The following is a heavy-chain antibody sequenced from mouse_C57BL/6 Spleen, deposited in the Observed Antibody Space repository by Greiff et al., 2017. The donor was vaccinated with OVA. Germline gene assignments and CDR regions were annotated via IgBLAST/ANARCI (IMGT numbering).Heavy chain of an antibody. CDR3: ASVGLLYAMDY. J-gene: IGHJ4*01. V-gene: IGHV1-59*01. D-gene: IGHD3-1*01. CDR1: GYTFTSYW. Sequence: QVQLQQPGAELVRPGTSVKLSCKASGYTFTSYWMHWVKQRPGQGLEWIGVIDPSDSYTNYNQKFKGKATLTVDTSSSTAYMQLSSLTSEDSAVDYCASVGLLYAMDYWGQGTSVTVSS. CDR2: IDPSDSYT.